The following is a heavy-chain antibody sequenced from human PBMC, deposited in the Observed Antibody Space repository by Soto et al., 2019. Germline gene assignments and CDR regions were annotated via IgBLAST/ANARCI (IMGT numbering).Heavy chain of an antibody. J-gene: IGHJ5*02. V-gene: IGHV2-5*02. CDR1: GFSLSTSGVG. CDR2: IYWDDDK. Sequence: QITLKESGPTLVNPTQTLTLTCTFSGFSLSTSGVGGGWIRQPPGKALEWLALIYWDDDKRYSPSLKSRLTITKNTSKNQVVLTMTNMDPVDTATYYCAHSIGQFGELFNDFWFAPCGQGTLVTVSS. D-gene: IGHD3-10*01. CDR3: AHSIGQFGELFNDFWFAP.